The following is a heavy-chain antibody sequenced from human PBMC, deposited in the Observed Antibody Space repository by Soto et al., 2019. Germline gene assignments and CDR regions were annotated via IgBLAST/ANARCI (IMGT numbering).Heavy chain of an antibody. CDR3: ATPHLRGRQYDYRSPASASRYHAGLGV. Sequence: QVLLAQSGAEVKKPGSSVKVSCQTSRGTFNTSPISLLRQAPGQGLEWLGDIVPVFGMVNYAQQVQDRLNLTADESTTSVCMEVSRLPPEDTAVYFCATPHLRGRQYDYRSPASASRYHAGLGVWGQGYTVIVSS. CDR2: IVPVFGMV. J-gene: IGHJ6*02. CDR1: RGTFNTSP. V-gene: IGHV1-69*01. D-gene: IGHD3-3*01.